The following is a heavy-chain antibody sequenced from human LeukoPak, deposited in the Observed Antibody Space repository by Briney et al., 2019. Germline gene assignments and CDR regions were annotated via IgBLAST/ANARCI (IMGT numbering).Heavy chain of an antibody. Sequence: VASVKVSCKVSGYTLTELSMHWVRQAPGKGLEWMGGFDPEDGETIYAQKFQGRVTMTEDTSTDTAYMELSSLRSEDTAVYYCVTTGPDFWSGYYDYWGQGTLVTVSS. D-gene: IGHD3-3*01. CDR1: GYTLTELS. CDR3: VTTGPDFWSGYYDY. J-gene: IGHJ4*02. CDR2: FDPEDGET. V-gene: IGHV1-24*01.